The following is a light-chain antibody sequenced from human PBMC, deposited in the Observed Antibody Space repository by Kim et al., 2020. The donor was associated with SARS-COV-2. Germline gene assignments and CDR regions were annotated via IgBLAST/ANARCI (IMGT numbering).Light chain of an antibody. V-gene: IGKV3-20*01. J-gene: IGKJ2*01. CDR3: QQYGSSVYT. Sequence: LSPGERATLSCRASQSVSSGFLAWYQQKPGQAPRLLTYNKSSRATGIPDRFSGSGSGTDFTLTISRLEPEDFAVYYCQQYGSSVYTFGQGTKLEI. CDR1: QSVSSGF. CDR2: NKS.